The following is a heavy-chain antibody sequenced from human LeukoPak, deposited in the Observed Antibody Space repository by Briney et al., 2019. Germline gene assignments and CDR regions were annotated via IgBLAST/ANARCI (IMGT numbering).Heavy chain of an antibody. CDR1: GFTFRNYA. J-gene: IGHJ2*01. D-gene: IGHD3-10*01. CDR3: AKASRDYFASGRRPGGNNYFDL. CDR2: ISGGGGST. V-gene: IGHV3-23*01. Sequence: GGSLRLSCAASGFTFRNYAMSWVRQAPGEGPEWVSAISGGGGSTYYGDSVMGRFTISRDNSKNTLYLQMNSLRDDDTAVYYCAKASRDYFASGRRPGGNNYFDLWGRGTLVTVAS.